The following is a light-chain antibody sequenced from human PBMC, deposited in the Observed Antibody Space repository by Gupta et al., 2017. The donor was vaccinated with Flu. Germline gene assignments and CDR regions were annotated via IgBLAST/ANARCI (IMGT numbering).Light chain of an antibody. J-gene: IGKJ2*01. Sequence: DIQMTQSPSSLSASLGDTVTITGRASQSLSTYLSWYQQRPGRAPRLLIYAASSLQSGVPSRFSGIGSGTHFTLTISSLQPEDYATYYCQQTYTFPYTFGHGTELGIK. CDR1: QSLSTY. CDR3: QQTYTFPYT. V-gene: IGKV1-39*01. CDR2: AAS.